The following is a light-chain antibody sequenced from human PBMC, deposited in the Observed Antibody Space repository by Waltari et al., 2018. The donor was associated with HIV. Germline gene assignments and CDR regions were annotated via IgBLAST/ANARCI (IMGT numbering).Light chain of an antibody. Sequence: DIQMTQSPSSLSASVGDRVTITCRASQSISSYLNWYQQKPGKAPKLLIYAASSLQSGVPSRFSGSGSGTDFTLTISSLQPEDFAAYDCQHSYNTPQTFGQGTKVEI. CDR2: AAS. CDR3: QHSYNTPQT. V-gene: IGKV1-39*01. J-gene: IGKJ1*01. CDR1: QSISSY.